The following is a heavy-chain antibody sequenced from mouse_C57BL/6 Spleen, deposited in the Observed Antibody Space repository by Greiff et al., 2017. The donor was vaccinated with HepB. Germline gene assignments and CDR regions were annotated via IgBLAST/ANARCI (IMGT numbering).Heavy chain of an antibody. CDR1: GYTFTEYT. J-gene: IGHJ4*01. CDR2: FYPGSGSI. V-gene: IGHV1-62-2*01. Sequence: VQLQQSGAELVKPGASVKLSCKASGYTFTEYTIHWVKQRSGQGLEWIGWFYPGSGSIKYNEKFKDKATLTADKSSSTVYMELSRLTSEESAVYFCARHEDGTTVVARGGAMDYWGQGTSVTVSS. CDR3: ARHEDGTTVVARGGAMDY. D-gene: IGHD1-1*01.